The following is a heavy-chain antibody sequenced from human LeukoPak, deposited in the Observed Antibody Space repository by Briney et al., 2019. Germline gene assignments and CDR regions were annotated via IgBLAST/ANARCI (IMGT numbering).Heavy chain of an antibody. CDR1: GFTFSSYA. J-gene: IGHJ4*02. Sequence: PGRSLRLSCAASGFTFSSYAMHWVRQAPGKGLEWVAVISYDGSNKYYADSVKGRFTISRDNSKNTLYLQMNSLRAEVTAVYYCARARIDYWGQGTLVTVSS. CDR3: ARARIDY. V-gene: IGHV3-30*01. CDR2: ISYDGSNK.